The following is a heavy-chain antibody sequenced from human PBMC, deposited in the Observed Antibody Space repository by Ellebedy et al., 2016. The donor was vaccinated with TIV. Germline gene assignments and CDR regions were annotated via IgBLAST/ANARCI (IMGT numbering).Heavy chain of an antibody. D-gene: IGHD5-12*01. V-gene: IGHV1-46*04. Sequence: AASVKVSCKASGYTFTSYYMHWVRQAPGQGLEWMGIINPSGGSTSYAQKLQGRVTMTRDTSISTAYMELSRLRSDDTAVYYCARGGVATRFDYWGQGTLVTVSS. CDR2: INPSGGST. CDR1: GYTFTSYY. CDR3: ARGGVATRFDY. J-gene: IGHJ4*02.